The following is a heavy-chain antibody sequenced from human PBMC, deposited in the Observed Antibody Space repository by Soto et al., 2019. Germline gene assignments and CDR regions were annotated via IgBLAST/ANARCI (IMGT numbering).Heavy chain of an antibody. CDR2: IKQDGSEK. D-gene: IGHD5-18*01. Sequence: EVQLVESGGGVVQPGGSLRLSCAASGLTFSTSWMSWVRQAPGKGLEWVANIKQDGSEKYYLVSLKGRFTISRDNAKNSLYLQMNSLRGEDTAVYYCASLRGVYSDGFHFDSGGQGTLVTVSS. V-gene: IGHV3-7*05. J-gene: IGHJ4*02. CDR1: GLTFSTSW. CDR3: ASLRGVYSDGFHFDS.